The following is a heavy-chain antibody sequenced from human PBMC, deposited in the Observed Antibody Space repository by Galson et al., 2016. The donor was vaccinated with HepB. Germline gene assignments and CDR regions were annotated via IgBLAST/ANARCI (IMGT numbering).Heavy chain of an antibody. D-gene: IGHD3-16*01. J-gene: IGHJ4*02. CDR1: GYTFTSYG. CDR3: ARDRGAPTFKGFDC. V-gene: IGHV1-18*04. Sequence: SVKVSCKVSGYTFTSYGISWVRQAPGQGLEWMGWIRTYNSDTKYAQKFQGRVTMTTDTSTSTAYMELRSLRSDDTAVYYCARDRGAPTFKGFDCWGQGTLITVSS. CDR2: IRTYNSDT.